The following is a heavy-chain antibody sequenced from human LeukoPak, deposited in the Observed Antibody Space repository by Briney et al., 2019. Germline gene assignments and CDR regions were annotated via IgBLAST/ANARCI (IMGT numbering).Heavy chain of an antibody. V-gene: IGHV3-64*02. CDR2: ISTNGSRT. CDR3: ARDDRLVQFGN. D-gene: IGHD1-1*01. J-gene: IGHJ4*02. CDR1: GFTLSNFA. Sequence: PGGSLRLSCTASGFTLSNFAMHWVRQSPDKGLQYVSAISTNGSRTFYADSVKGRFIISRDNSKNTLYLQMNSLRAEDTARYYCARDDRLVQFGNWGQGTLVTVSS.